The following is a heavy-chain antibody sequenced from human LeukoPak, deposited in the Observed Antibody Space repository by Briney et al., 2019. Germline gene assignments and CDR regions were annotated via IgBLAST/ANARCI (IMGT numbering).Heavy chain of an antibody. J-gene: IGHJ4*02. CDR3: AKVGDYGDYALDY. Sequence: PGGSLRLSCAASGXTFSSYGMHWVRQAPGKGLEWVVVISYDGSYKYYADSVKGRFTISRDNSKNTLYLQMNSLRAEDTAVYYCAKVGDYGDYALDYWGQGTLVTVSS. V-gene: IGHV3-30*18. CDR1: GXTFSSYG. D-gene: IGHD4-17*01. CDR2: ISYDGSYK.